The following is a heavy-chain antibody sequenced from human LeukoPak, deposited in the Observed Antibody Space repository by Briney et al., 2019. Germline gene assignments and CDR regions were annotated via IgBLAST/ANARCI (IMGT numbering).Heavy chain of an antibody. Sequence: SETLALTCIVSGYSIRNGFRWGWIRLSPGKGLEWVGSIDYSGRPSYNPSLKSRVSISVDTSKNLFSLNLASVTAADTAIYLCARSEINDYMKFWGQGLQVIVSS. CDR3: ARSEINDYMKF. D-gene: IGHD4/OR15-4a*01. CDR1: GYSIRNGFR. CDR2: IDYSGRP. V-gene: IGHV4-38-2*02. J-gene: IGHJ4*02.